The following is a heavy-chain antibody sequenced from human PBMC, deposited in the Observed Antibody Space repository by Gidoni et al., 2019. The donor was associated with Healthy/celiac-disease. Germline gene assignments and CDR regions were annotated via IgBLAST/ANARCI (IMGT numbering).Heavy chain of an antibody. CDR3: ARFDTMIVVVIGFDY. Sequence: QVQLVQSGAEVKKPGASVKGSCKASGFTFTGYYMHWVRQAPGQGLEWMGWINPNSGGTNYAQKFQGRVTMTRDTSISTAYMELSRLRSDDTAVYYCARFDTMIVVVIGFDYWGQGTLVTVSS. CDR1: GFTFTGYY. J-gene: IGHJ4*02. V-gene: IGHV1-2*02. D-gene: IGHD3-22*01. CDR2: INPNSGGT.